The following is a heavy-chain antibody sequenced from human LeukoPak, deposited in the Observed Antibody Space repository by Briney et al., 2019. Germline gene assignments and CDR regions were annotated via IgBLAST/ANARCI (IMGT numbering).Heavy chain of an antibody. CDR1: GFTFDDYG. CDR3: ARDETSVLLWFGELFVY. CDR2: IKQDGSEK. V-gene: IGHV3-7*01. J-gene: IGHJ4*02. D-gene: IGHD3-10*01. Sequence: GGSLRLSCAASGFTFDDYGMSWVRQAPGKGLEWVANIKQDGSEKYYVDSVKGRFTISRDNAKNSLYLQMNSLRAEDTAVYYCARDETSVLLWFGELFVYWGQGTLVTVSS.